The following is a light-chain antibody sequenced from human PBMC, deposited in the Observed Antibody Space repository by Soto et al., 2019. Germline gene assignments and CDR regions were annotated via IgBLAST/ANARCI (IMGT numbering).Light chain of an antibody. J-gene: IGKJ3*01. Sequence: EIVMTQSPATLSVSPGERATLSCRASQSVGSNLAWYQQKPGQAPRLIIYGASTRANGIPARFSGTGSGTEFTLTISSLQSNDLALYYCQQYTKWPRFGPGTKVDIK. CDR1: QSVGSN. CDR3: QQYTKWPR. CDR2: GAS. V-gene: IGKV3-15*01.